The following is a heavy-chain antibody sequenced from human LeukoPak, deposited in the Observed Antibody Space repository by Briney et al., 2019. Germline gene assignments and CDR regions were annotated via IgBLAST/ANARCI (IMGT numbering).Heavy chain of an antibody. J-gene: IGHJ4*02. CDR2: IYYSGST. CDR3: ARDSLGAVDY. CDR1: VGSISSYY. V-gene: IGHV4-59*01. D-gene: IGHD1-26*01. Sequence: SETLSLTCTVSVGSISSYYWSWIRQPPWKGLEWIGYIYYSGSTNYNPSLKSRVTISVDTSKNQFSLKLSSVTAADTAVYYCARDSLGAVDYWGQGTLVTVSS.